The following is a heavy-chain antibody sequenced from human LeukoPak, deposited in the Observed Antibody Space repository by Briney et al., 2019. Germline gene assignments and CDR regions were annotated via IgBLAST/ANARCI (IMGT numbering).Heavy chain of an antibody. V-gene: IGHV4-39*07. D-gene: IGHD6-13*01. Sequence: PSETLSLTCTVSGGSISSSSYYWSWIRQPPGKGLEWIGEINHSGSTNYNPSLKSRVTISVDTSKNQFSLKLSSVTAADTAVYYCARPPLKSGYSSSWYSYWGQGTLVTVSS. J-gene: IGHJ4*02. CDR2: INHSGST. CDR3: ARPPLKSGYSSSWYSY. CDR1: GGSISSSSYY.